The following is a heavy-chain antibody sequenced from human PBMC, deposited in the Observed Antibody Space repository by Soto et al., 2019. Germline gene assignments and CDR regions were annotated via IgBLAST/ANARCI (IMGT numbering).Heavy chain of an antibody. V-gene: IGHV3-33*01. CDR2: IWYDGSNK. CDR3: ARDHPNYYYGMDV. CDR1: GFTFSSYG. J-gene: IGHJ6*02. Sequence: GGSLRLSCAASGFTFSSYGMHWVRQAPGKGLEWVAVIWYDGSNKYYADSVKGRFTISRDNSKNTLYLQMNSRRAEDTAVYYCARDHPNYYYGMDVWGQGTTVTVSS.